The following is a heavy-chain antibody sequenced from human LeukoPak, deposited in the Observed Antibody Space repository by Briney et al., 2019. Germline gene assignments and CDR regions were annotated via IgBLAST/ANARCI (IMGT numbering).Heavy chain of an antibody. V-gene: IGHV3-33*01. D-gene: IGHD4-23*01. Sequence: PGGSLRLSCAASGITFSRYGMHWVRQAPGKGLEWVAVIWSDGSNEGYADSVKGRFTISRDNSKNTLYLQMNSLRTEDTAVYYCARDLGYSPFDYWGQGTLVTVSS. CDR1: GITFSRYG. CDR3: ARDLGYSPFDY. J-gene: IGHJ4*02. CDR2: IWSDGSNE.